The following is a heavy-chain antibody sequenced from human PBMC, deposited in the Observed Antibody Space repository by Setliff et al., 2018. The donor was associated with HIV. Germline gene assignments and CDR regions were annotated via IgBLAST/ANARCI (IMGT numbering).Heavy chain of an antibody. CDR2: IYPGDSDT. CDR1: GYTFATFW. V-gene: IGHV5-51*01. CDR3: ARTTGTTGNFDY. J-gene: IGHJ4*02. Sequence: GESLKISCQGSGYTFATFWIAWVRQMPGKGLEWMGIIYPGDSDTRYSPSFQGQVTISADKSISTAYLQWSSLKASDTAMYYCARTTGTTGNFDYWGQGTLVTVSS. D-gene: IGHD1-7*01.